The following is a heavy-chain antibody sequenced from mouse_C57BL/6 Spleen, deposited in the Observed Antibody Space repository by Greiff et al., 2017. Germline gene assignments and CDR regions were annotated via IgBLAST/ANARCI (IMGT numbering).Heavy chain of an antibody. CDR2: ISYDGSN. CDR3: ARYYGSRSRYYYAMDY. CDR1: GYSITSGYY. D-gene: IGHD1-1*01. Sequence: EVQLQESGPGLVKPSQSLSLTCSVTGYSITSGYYWNWIRQFPGNKLEWMGYISYDGSNNYNPSLKNRISITRDTSKNQFFLKLNSVTTEDTATYYCARYYGSRSRYYYAMDYWGQGTSVTVSS. V-gene: IGHV3-6*01. J-gene: IGHJ4*01.